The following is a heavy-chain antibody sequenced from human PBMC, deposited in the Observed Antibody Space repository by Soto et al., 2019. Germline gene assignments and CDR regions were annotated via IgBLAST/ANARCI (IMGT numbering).Heavy chain of an antibody. CDR2: ISSSSSTI. D-gene: IGHD2-15*01. V-gene: IGHV3-48*02. J-gene: IGHJ4*02. CDR1: GFTFSTYS. Sequence: PGGPLRLSCAASGFTFSTYSMNWVRQAPGKGLEWVSYISSSSSTIYYADSVKGRFTISRDNAKNSLYLQMNSLRDEDTAVYYCARGLGYCSGGSCYSDYWGQGTLVTVSS. CDR3: ARGLGYCSGGSCYSDY.